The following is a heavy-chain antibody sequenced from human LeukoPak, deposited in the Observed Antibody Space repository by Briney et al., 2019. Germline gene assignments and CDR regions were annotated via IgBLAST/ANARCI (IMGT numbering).Heavy chain of an antibody. CDR3: ARKGQSEDYGKPD. Sequence: GGSLRLSCAASGFTFSSYAMSWVRQAPGKGLEWVSGISWNSGSIGYADSVKGRFTISRDNAKNSLYLQMNSLRAEDTAVYYCARKGQSEDYGKPDWGQGTLVTVSS. J-gene: IGHJ4*02. D-gene: IGHD4-17*01. CDR2: ISWNSGSI. V-gene: IGHV3-9*01. CDR1: GFTFSSYA.